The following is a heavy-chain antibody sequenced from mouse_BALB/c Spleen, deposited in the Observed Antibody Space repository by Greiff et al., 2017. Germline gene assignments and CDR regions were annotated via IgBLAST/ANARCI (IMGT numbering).Heavy chain of an antibody. V-gene: IGHV2-9-2*01. CDR1: GFSLTSYD. D-gene: IGHD1-1*01. J-gene: IGHJ1*01. CDR2: IWTGGGT. Sequence: VQLQESGPGLVAPSQSLSITCTVSGFSLTSYDISWIRQPPGKGLEWLGVIWTGGGTNYNSAFMSRLSISKDNSKSQVFLKMNSLQTDDTAIYYCVRDRDYGSSYDWYFDVWGAGTTVTVSS. CDR3: VRDRDYGSSYDWYFDV.